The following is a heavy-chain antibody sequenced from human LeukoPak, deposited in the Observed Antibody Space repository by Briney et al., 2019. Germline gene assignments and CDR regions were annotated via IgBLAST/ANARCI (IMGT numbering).Heavy chain of an antibody. CDR2: IYYSGST. Sequence: NTSETLSLTCTVSGGSISSGDYYWSWIRQPPGKGLEWIGYIYYSGSTYYNPSLKSRVTISVDTSKNQFSLKLRSVTAANTAVYYCARDSPIRGSDYWGQGTLVTVSS. D-gene: IGHD3-10*01. J-gene: IGHJ4*02. CDR1: GGSISSGDYY. V-gene: IGHV4-30-4*08. CDR3: ARDSPIRGSDY.